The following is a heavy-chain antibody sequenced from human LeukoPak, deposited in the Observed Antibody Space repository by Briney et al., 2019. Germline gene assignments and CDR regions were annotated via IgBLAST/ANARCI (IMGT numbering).Heavy chain of an antibody. CDR1: GFTFSSYS. J-gene: IGHJ6*02. V-gene: IGHV3-48*01. Sequence: GGSLRLSCAASGFTFSSYSMNWVRQAPGKGLEWVSYISSSSSTIYYADSVKGRFTISRDNAKNSLYLQMNSLRAEDTAVYYCARDYAYCSSTSCYVNYYYYGMGVWGQGTTVTVSS. D-gene: IGHD2-2*01. CDR3: ARDYAYCSSTSCYVNYYYYGMGV. CDR2: ISSSSSTI.